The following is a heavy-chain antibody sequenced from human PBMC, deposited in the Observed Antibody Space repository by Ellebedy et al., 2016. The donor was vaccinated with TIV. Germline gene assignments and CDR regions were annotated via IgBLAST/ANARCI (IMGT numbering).Heavy chain of an antibody. V-gene: IGHV3-21*01. CDR1: GFAFGGFC. D-gene: IGHD2-15*01. CDR2: ISTISDDV. Sequence: GESLKISCAASGFAFGGFCMNWVRQAPGKGLEWVSSISTISDDVHHADSVKGRFTISRDNAKNSIYLQMNNLRPEDTAVYYCARFSRGAPFVGYLYYMDVWGKGTAVTVSS. J-gene: IGHJ6*03. CDR3: ARFSRGAPFVGYLYYMDV.